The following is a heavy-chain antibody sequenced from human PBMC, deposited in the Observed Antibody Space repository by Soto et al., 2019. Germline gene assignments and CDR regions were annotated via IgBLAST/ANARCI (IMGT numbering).Heavy chain of an antibody. D-gene: IGHD4-17*01. CDR2: ISDSSGAI. V-gene: IGHV3-48*02. CDR3: ARDPSPPTTVTIMDY. CDR1: GFTFTRHS. Sequence: GGSLRLSCAASGFTFTRHSMNWVRQAAGKGLEWMSYISDSSGAIYYADSVKGRFTISRDNVQNSLYLQMNSLRDEDTDVYYSARDPSPPTTVTIMDYWGQGTQVTVSS. J-gene: IGHJ4*02.